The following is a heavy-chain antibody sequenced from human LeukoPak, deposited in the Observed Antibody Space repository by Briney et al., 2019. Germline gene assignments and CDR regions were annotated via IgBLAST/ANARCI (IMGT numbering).Heavy chain of an antibody. J-gene: IGHJ4*02. CDR1: RFTFSIYS. CDR2: ISSQRTYI. Sequence: GGSLRLSCAPSRFTFSIYSMSGVPQAPGRGLEWVSSISSQRTYIYSAHSLKGRFAISKDNAKNSRYLQMNSLRAEDTAVNYCARDPHLSGWSDYWGRGTLVTVSS. D-gene: IGHD6-19*01. CDR3: ARDPHLSGWSDY. V-gene: IGHV3-21*01.